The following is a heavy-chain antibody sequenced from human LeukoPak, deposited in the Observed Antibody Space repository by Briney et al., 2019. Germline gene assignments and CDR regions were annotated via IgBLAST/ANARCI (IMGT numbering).Heavy chain of an antibody. CDR1: GYSITNGSYY. Sequence: SQTLSLTCTVSGYSITNGSYYWSWIRQPAGKGLEWIGHLYIRGSTNCSPSLKSRVTISADRSKNQLSLSLRSVTAADTGVYFCARAATGNYHFDSWGQGTLVTVSS. D-gene: IGHD1-7*01. CDR3: ARAATGNYHFDS. CDR2: LYIRGST. J-gene: IGHJ4*02. V-gene: IGHV4-61*09.